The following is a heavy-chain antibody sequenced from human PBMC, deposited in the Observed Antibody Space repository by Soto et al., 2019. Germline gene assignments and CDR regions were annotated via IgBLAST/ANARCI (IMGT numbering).Heavy chain of an antibody. CDR1: GGTFSSYA. CDR3: ARSDYGGNPPYYYYGMDV. Sequence: GASVKVSCKASGGTFSSYAISWVRQAPGQGLEWMGGIIPIFGTANYAQKFQGRVTITADESTSTAYMELSSLRSEDTAVYYCARSDYGGNPPYYYYGMDVWGQGTTVTVSS. J-gene: IGHJ6*02. V-gene: IGHV1-69*13. D-gene: IGHD4-17*01. CDR2: IIPIFGTA.